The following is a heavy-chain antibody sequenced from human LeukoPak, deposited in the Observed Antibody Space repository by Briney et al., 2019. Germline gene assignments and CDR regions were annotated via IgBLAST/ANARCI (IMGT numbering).Heavy chain of an antibody. Sequence: ASVKVSCKASGYTFTSYDISWVRQATGQGLEWMGWMNPNSGNTGYAQKFQGRVTTTRNTSISTAYMELSSLRSEDTAVYYCARSSGYYFPFDYWGQGTLVTVSS. V-gene: IGHV1-8*03. CDR3: ARSSGYYFPFDY. D-gene: IGHD3-22*01. J-gene: IGHJ4*02. CDR1: GYTFTSYD. CDR2: MNPNSGNT.